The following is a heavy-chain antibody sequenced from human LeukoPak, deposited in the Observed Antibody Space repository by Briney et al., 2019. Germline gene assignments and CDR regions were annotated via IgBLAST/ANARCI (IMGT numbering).Heavy chain of an antibody. V-gene: IGHV4-34*01. Sequence: SETLSLTCAVYGGSFSGYYWSWIRQPPGQGLEWIGEINHSGSTNYNPSLKSRVTISVDTSKNQFSLKLSSVTAADTAVYYCARVRLRARYYMDVWGKGTTVTISS. D-gene: IGHD1-14*01. CDR2: INHSGST. J-gene: IGHJ6*03. CDR1: GGSFSGYY. CDR3: ARVRLRARYYMDV.